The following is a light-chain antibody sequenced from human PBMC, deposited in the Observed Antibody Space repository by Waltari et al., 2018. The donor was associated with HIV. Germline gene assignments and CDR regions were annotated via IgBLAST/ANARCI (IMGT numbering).Light chain of an antibody. CDR2: AAS. CDR1: HDLNTHLSSY. Sequence: DIQLTQSPRFLSASVGDRVTITCRATHDLNTHLSSYLAWYQVRPGRAPKLLVYAASPLQSWVPSRFSGSGSGTDFTLTITSRQPEDFATYYCLQLRSDPLTFGGGTRVEVK. V-gene: IGKV1-9*01. J-gene: IGKJ4*01. CDR3: LQLRSDPLT.